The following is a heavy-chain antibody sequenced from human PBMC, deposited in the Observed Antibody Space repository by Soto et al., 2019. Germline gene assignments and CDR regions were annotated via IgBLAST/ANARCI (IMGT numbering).Heavy chain of an antibody. J-gene: IGHJ5*02. V-gene: IGHV3-30*18. D-gene: IGHD3-10*01. CDR2: ISYDGSNK. CDR3: AKHLRGSGAAGGFDP. CDR1: GFTLSSYG. Sequence: GGSLRLSCAASGFTLSSYGMHWVRPAPGKGLEWVAVISYDGSNKYYADSVKGRFTISRDNSKNTLYLQMNSLRAEDTAVYYCAKHLRGSGAAGGFDPWGQGTLVTVSS.